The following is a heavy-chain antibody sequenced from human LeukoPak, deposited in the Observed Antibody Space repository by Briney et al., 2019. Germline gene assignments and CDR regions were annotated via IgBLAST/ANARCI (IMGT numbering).Heavy chain of an antibody. CDR3: ARAKVFIDY. D-gene: IGHD1-14*01. CDR2: IIPILGIA. V-gene: IGHV1-69*04. J-gene: IGHJ4*02. Sequence: VASVKVSCKASGGTFSSYAISWVRQAPGQGLEWMGRIIPILGIANYAQKFQGRVTITADKSTSTAYMELSSLRFEDTAVYYCARAKVFIDYWGQGTLVTVSS. CDR1: GGTFSSYA.